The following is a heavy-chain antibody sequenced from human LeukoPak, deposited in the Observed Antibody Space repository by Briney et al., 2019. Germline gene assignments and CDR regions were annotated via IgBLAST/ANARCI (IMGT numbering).Heavy chain of an antibody. D-gene: IGHD3-22*01. CDR3: ARVDVLVKRAFDI. CDR1: GGTFSSYA. CDR2: IIPIFGTA. J-gene: IGHJ3*02. Sequence: SVKVSCKASGGTFSSYAISWVRQAPGQGLEWMGGIIPIFGTANYAQKFQGRVTITTDESTSIAYMELSSLRSEDTAVYYCARVDVLVKRAFDIWGQGTMVTVSS. V-gene: IGHV1-69*05.